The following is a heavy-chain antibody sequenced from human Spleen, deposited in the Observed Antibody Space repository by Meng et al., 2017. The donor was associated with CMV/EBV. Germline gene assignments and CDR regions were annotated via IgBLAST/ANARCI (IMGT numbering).Heavy chain of an antibody. Sequence: QAQLQESGPGLVKPSQTLSLTCTVSGGSISSGDYYWSWIRQPPGKGLEWIGYIYYSGSTYYNPSLKSRVTISVDTSKNQFSLKLSSVTAADTAVYYCVGTGAGGYGFFDYWGQGTLVTVSS. CDR2: IYYSGST. D-gene: IGHD1-26*01. V-gene: IGHV4-30-4*08. CDR3: VGTGAGGYGFFDY. CDR1: GGSISSGDYY. J-gene: IGHJ4*02.